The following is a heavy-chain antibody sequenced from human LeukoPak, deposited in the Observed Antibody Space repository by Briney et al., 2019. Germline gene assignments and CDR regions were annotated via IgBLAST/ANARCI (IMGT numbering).Heavy chain of an antibody. CDR2: ISWNSGTI. D-gene: IGHD6-13*01. Sequence: GRSLRLSCAASGFTFDDYAMHWVRQAPGKGMEWVSGISWNSGTIGYADSVKGRFTISRDNSKNTVYLQMDNLRPEDTAVYYCAKDRDSSTWSFFDFWGQGTLVTVSS. CDR1: GFTFDDYA. J-gene: IGHJ4*02. V-gene: IGHV3-9*01. CDR3: AKDRDSSTWSFFDF.